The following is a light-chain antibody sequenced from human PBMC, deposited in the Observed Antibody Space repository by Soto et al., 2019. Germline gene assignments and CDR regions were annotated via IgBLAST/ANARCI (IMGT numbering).Light chain of an antibody. CDR1: QYVTNY. CDR2: DAS. J-gene: IGKJ5*01. V-gene: IGKV1-33*01. CDR3: QQYNNLPPRIT. Sequence: DLQMTQSPSSLSASVGDRVTITCQASQYVTNYLNWYQQKAGKAPKLLIYDASHLQTGVPSRFSGSGSGTHFTFTISSLQPEDIATYYCQQYNNLPPRITFGQGTRLEIK.